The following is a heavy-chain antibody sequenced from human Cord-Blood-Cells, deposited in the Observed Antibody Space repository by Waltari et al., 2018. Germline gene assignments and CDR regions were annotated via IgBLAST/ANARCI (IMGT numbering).Heavy chain of an antibody. D-gene: IGHD3-3*01. J-gene: IGHJ4*02. V-gene: IGHV1-2*02. CDR1: GYTFTGYY. CDR3: ARGITIFGVVTGLFDY. Sequence: QVQLVQSGAEVKKPGASVKVSCKASGYTFTGYYMPWVRQAPGQGLEWMGWINPNSGGTNYAQKFQGRVTMTRDTSISTAYMELSRLRSDDTAVYYCARGITIFGVVTGLFDYWGQGTLVTVSS. CDR2: INPNSGGT.